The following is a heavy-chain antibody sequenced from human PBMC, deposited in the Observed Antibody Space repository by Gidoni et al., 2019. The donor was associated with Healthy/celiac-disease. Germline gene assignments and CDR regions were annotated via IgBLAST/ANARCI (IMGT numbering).Heavy chain of an antibody. V-gene: IGHV3-23*01. CDR1: GVTFGSYA. D-gene: IGHD6-19*01. CDR2: ISGSGGTT. CDR3: AKAIAVAGIYHFQH. Sequence: EVQLLESGGGLVQPGGSLRLSCAASGVTFGSYAMSWVRQAPGKGLEWGSAISGSGGTTYYADSVKGRFTISRDNSKNTLYLQMNSLRAEDTAVYYCAKAIAVAGIYHFQHWGQGTLVTVSS. J-gene: IGHJ1*01.